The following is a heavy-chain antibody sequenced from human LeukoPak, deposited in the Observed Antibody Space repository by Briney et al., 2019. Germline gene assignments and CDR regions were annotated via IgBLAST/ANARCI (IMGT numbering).Heavy chain of an antibody. D-gene: IGHD3-22*01. CDR2: IYYSGRT. CDR3: ARDVIYYDSSGHLNYYFDY. CDR1: GGFISSYY. J-gene: IGHJ4*02. V-gene: IGHV4-59*01. Sequence: SETLSLTCTVSGGFISSYYWSWIRQPPGKGLEWIGYIYYSGRTNYNPSLKSRVTISVDSSKNQFSLKLSSVTAADTAVYYCARDVIYYDSSGHLNYYFDYWGQGTLVTVSS.